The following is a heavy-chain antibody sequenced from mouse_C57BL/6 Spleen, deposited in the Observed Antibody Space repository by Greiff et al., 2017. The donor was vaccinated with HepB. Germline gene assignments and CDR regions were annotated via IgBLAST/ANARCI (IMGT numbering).Heavy chain of an antibody. J-gene: IGHJ4*01. CDR2: INPSSGYT. CDR3: VRLGDGYYPYAMDY. CDR1: GYTFTSYT. V-gene: IGHV1-4*01. Sequence: VQLQQSGAELARPGASVKMSCKASGYTFTSYTMHWVKQRPGQGLEWIGYINPSSGYTKYNQKFKDKATLTADKSSNTAYMQLSSLTSEDSAVYYCVRLGDGYYPYAMDYWGQGTSVTVSS. D-gene: IGHD2-3*01.